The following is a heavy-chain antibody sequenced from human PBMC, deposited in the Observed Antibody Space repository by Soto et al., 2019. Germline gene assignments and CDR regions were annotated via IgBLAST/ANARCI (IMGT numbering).Heavy chain of an antibody. Sequence: SETLSLTCTVSGGSISGDYWTWIRQPAGKGLEYIGRIYSSGSTNFSPSLKSRVAMSVDTSQNQFSLKLTSMTAEDTAIYYCARVQHSGGSYRWFDPWGQGTLVTVSS. CDR2: IYSSGST. CDR1: GGSISGDY. V-gene: IGHV4-4*07. D-gene: IGHD2-15*01. J-gene: IGHJ5*02. CDR3: ARVQHSGGSYRWFDP.